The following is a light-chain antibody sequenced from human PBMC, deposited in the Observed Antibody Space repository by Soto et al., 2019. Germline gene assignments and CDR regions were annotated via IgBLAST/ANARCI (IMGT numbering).Light chain of an antibody. CDR3: QTWGTGIRV. CDR1: SGHTSYA. J-gene: IGLJ2*01. Sequence: QLVLTQSPSASASLGASVKLTCTLSSGHTSYAIAWHQQQPEKGPRYLMKLNSDGSHSRGDGIPDRFSGSSSGAERYLTISSLQSGDEADYYCQTWGTGIRVFGGGTKLTVL. V-gene: IGLV4-69*01. CDR2: LNSDGSH.